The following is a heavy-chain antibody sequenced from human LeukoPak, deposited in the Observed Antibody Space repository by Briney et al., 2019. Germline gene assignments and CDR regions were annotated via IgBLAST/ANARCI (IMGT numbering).Heavy chain of an antibody. Sequence: GASVKVSCKASGYTFTGYYIHWVRQAPGQGLEWMGWINPNSGGTNYAQKFQGRVTMTRDTSISTAYMELSRLRSDDTAVYYCALLARAVTKALKRGVGLDYWGQGTLVTVSS. CDR1: GYTFTGYY. CDR3: ALLARAVTKALKRGVGLDY. J-gene: IGHJ4*02. V-gene: IGHV1-2*02. CDR2: INPNSGGT. D-gene: IGHD4-17*01.